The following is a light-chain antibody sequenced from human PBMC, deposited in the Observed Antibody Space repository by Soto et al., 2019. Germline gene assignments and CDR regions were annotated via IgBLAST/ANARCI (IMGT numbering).Light chain of an antibody. J-gene: IGKJ3*01. V-gene: IGKV1-39*01. CDR2: AAS. CDR3: QQSYSTLLFT. CDR1: QSISSY. Sequence: DMQMTQSPSYLSASVGDRVTITCRARQSISSYLNWYQQKPGKAPKLLIYAASSLQSGVPSRFSGSGSGTDFTLTISSLQPEDFATYYCQQSYSTLLFTFGPGAKVDIK.